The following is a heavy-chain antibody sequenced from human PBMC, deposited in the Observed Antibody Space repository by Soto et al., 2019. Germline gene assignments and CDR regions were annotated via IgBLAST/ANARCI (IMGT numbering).Heavy chain of an antibody. CDR1: GGSISSYY. V-gene: IGHV4-59*08. CDR3: ARHHES. J-gene: IGHJ5*02. Sequence: QVPLQESGPGLVKPSETLSLTCTDSGGSISSYYWSWIRQPPGKGLELIGYIYYSGSTNYNPSLKSRVTLSVDTSRNLFSLKLSSVTAADAAVYYCARHHESWGQGTLVTVSS. CDR2: IYYSGST.